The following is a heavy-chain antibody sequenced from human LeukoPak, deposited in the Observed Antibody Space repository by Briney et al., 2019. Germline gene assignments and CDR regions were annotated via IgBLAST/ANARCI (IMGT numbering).Heavy chain of an antibody. V-gene: IGHV3-23*01. CDR1: GLTFSSYA. D-gene: IGHD3-16*01. Sequence: GGSLRLSCAASGLTFSSYAMSWVRQAPGKGLEWVSAISGSGGSTYYADSVKGWFTISRDNSKNTLYLQMNSLRAEDTAVYYCAKSRFMITFGGVDYWGQGTLVTVSS. J-gene: IGHJ4*02. CDR2: ISGSGGST. CDR3: AKSRFMITFGGVDY.